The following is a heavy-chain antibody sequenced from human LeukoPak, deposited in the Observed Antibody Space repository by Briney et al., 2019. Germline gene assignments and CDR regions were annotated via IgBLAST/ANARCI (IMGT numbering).Heavy chain of an antibody. J-gene: IGHJ4*02. V-gene: IGHV3-11*04. CDR3: ARVEDYYGSGSHIDY. CDR1: GFTFSDYY. Sequence: PGGSLRLSCAASGFTFSDYYMSWIRQAPGKGLEWVSYISSSGSTIYYADSVKGRFTISRDNAKNSLYLQMHSLRAEDTAVYYCARVEDYYGSGSHIDYWGQGTLVTVSS. D-gene: IGHD3-10*01. CDR2: ISSSGSTI.